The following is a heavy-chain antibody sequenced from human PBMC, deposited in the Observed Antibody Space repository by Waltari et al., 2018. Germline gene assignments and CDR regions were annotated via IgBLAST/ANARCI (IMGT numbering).Heavy chain of an antibody. D-gene: IGHD6-13*01. J-gene: IGHJ4*02. CDR1: YY. CDR2: IYYSGST. Sequence: YYWSWIRQPPGKGLEWIGYIYYSGSTNYNPSLKSRVTISVDTSKNQFSLKLSSVTAADTAVYYCARMTAAAGFDYWGQGTLVTVSS. CDR3: ARMTAAAGFDY. V-gene: IGHV4-59*01.